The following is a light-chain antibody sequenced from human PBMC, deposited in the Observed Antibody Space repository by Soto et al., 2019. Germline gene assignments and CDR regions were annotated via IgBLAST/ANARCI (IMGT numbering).Light chain of an antibody. J-gene: IGLJ1*01. CDR3: CSYTSSSTPWV. CDR1: SSDVGGYNY. V-gene: IGLV2-14*03. CDR2: DVS. Sequence: SALTQPASVSGSPGQSITISCTGTSSDVGGYNYVSWYQQHPGKAPKLMIFDVSDRPSGVSSRFSASKSGNTASLTISGLQAEDEADYYCCSYTSSSTPWVFGTGTKVTVL.